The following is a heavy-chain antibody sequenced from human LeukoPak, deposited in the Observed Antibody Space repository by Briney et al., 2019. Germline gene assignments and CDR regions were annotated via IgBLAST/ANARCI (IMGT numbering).Heavy chain of an antibody. J-gene: IGHJ6*02. Sequence: GRSLRLSCSASGFTFSTYAMHWVRQAPGKGLEWVAVISHDGSSKYYADSVMGRFTISRDNSKITLHLQMNSLRSEDTAVFYCARGNGALGPVPPAMPPYYYYPMDVWGHGTTVTVSS. V-gene: IGHV3-30*04. CDR3: ARGNGALGPVPPAMPPYYYYPMDV. D-gene: IGHD2-2*01. CDR2: ISHDGSSK. CDR1: GFTFSTYA.